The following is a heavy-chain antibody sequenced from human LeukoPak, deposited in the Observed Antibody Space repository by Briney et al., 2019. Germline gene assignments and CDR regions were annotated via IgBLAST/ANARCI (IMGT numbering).Heavy chain of an antibody. CDR3: ARDPYSGSYGNYYYYFMDV. CDR2: ISSSGSTI. J-gene: IGHJ6*03. D-gene: IGHD1-26*01. CDR1: GFTFSSYE. V-gene: IGHV3-48*03. Sequence: GGSLRLSCAASGFTFSSYEMNWVRQAPGKGLEWVSYISSSGSTIYYADSVKGRFISSRDNTKNSLYLQMNSLRAEDTAVYYCARDPYSGSYGNYYYYFMDVWGKGTTVTISS.